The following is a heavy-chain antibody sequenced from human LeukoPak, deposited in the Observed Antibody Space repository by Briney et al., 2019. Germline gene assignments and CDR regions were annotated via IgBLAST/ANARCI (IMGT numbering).Heavy chain of an antibody. CDR3: AKGSDYYGSVTSKKTD. Sequence: GGSLRLSCSVSGFTFSDYAMHWVRQAPGKGLEWVSLISGGSGNIYYVDSVKGRFTISRDNSKNTLYVQMTSLRAEDTAIYYCAKGSDYYGSVTSKKTDWGQGTLVTVSS. CDR1: GFTFSDYA. J-gene: IGHJ4*02. V-gene: IGHV3-23*01. CDR2: ISGGSGNI. D-gene: IGHD3-10*01.